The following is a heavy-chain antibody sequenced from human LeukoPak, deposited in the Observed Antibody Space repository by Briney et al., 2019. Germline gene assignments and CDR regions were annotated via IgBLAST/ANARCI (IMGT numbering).Heavy chain of an antibody. D-gene: IGHD2-8*01. CDR1: GFTFSSYA. CDR2: ITGSGSSS. V-gene: IGHV3-23*01. J-gene: IGHJ4*02. CDR3: AKDNGRTYYFDY. Sequence: PGGSLRLSCAASGFTFSSYAMTWVRQAPGKGLEWVSAITGSGSSSYFADSVKGRFTISRDNSKNTLYLQMNSLRAEDTAVYYCAKDNGRTYYFDYWGQGTLVTVSS.